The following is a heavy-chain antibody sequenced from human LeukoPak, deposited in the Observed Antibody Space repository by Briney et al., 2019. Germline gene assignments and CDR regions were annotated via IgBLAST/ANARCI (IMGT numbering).Heavy chain of an antibody. J-gene: IGHJ5*02. CDR1: GDSISSGSFY. V-gene: IGHV4-61*02. Sequence: SETLSLTCSVSGDSISSGSFYWSWIRQPAGRGLEWIGRIYPSGSTNYNPSLKSRVTISVDTSKNQFSLKLSSVTAADTAVYYCARTGTVEGMEDWFDPWGQGTLVTVSS. CDR2: IYPSGST. CDR3: ARTGTVEGMEDWFDP. D-gene: IGHD4-23*01.